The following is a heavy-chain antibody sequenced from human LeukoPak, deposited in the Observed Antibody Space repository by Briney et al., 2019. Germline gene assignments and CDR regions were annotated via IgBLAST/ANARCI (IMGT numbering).Heavy chain of an antibody. Sequence: TGGSLRLSCAASGFTFSSYGMHWVRQAPGKGLEWVAVIWYDGSNKYYADSVKGRFTISRGNSKNTLYLQMNSLRAEDTAVYYCARERAYYYDSSGYFYRYWYFDLWGRGTLVTVSS. D-gene: IGHD3-22*01. J-gene: IGHJ2*01. V-gene: IGHV3-33*01. CDR1: GFTFSSYG. CDR2: IWYDGSNK. CDR3: ARERAYYYDSSGYFYRYWYFDL.